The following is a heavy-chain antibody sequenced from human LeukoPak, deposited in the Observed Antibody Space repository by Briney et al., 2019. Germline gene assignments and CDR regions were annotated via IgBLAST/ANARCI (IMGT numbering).Heavy chain of an antibody. J-gene: IGHJ4*02. CDR1: GFTFTSYT. CDR2: ISSSSSTL. D-gene: IGHD6-13*01. Sequence: PGGSLRLSCAASGFTFTSYTMNWVRQAPGKRLEWVSYISSSSSTLHYADSVKGRFTISRDNAKNSLYLQMDSLRDEDTAINYCARGKNYSPTFDFWGQGVLVTVSS. CDR3: ARGKNYSPTFDF. V-gene: IGHV3-48*02.